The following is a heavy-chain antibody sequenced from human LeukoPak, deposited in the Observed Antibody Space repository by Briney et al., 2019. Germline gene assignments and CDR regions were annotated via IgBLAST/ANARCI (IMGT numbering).Heavy chain of an antibody. D-gene: IGHD2-15*01. J-gene: IGHJ4*02. CDR3: ARGDGYCSGGSCYVFDY. CDR1: GFTFSSYS. V-gene: IGHV3-21*01. Sequence: GGSLRLSCVVSGFTFSSYSVNWVRQAPGKGLEWVSSISSSSSYIYYADSVKGRFTISRDNAKNSLYLQMNSLRAEDTAVYYCARGDGYCSGGSCYVFDYWGQGTLVTVSS. CDR2: ISSSSSYI.